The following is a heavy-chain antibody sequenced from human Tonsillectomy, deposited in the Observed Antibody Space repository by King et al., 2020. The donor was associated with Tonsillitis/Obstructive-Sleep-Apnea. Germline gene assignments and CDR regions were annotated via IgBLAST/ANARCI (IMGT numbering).Heavy chain of an antibody. CDR2: ISYDGSNK. V-gene: IGHV3-30*04. Sequence: VQLVESGGGVVQPGRSLRLSCAASGFTFSSYAMHWVRQAPGKGLEWVAVISYDGSNKYYADSVKGRFTISRDNSKNTLYLQMNRLRAEDTAVYYCASDTVLLWFGESGYWGQGTLVTVSS. D-gene: IGHD3-10*01. CDR3: ASDTVLLWFGESGY. J-gene: IGHJ4*02. CDR1: GFTFSSYA.